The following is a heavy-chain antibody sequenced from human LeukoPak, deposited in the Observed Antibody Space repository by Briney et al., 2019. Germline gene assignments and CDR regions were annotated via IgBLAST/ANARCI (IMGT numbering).Heavy chain of an antibody. CDR3: ARGIRGYSYIFDY. D-gene: IGHD5-18*01. J-gene: IGHJ4*02. CDR2: IYYSGST. CDR1: GGSISSYY. V-gene: IGHV4-59*01. Sequence: SETLSLTCTVSGGSISSYYWSWIRQPPGKGLEWIGYIYYSGSTNYNPSLKSRVTMSVDTSKNQFSLKLSSVTAADTAVYYCARGIRGYSYIFDYWGQGTLVTVSS.